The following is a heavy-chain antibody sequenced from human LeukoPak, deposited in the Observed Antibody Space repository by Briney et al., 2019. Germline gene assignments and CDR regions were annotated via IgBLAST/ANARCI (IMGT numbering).Heavy chain of an antibody. CDR1: GGSFSGYY. CDR2: INRSGST. J-gene: IGHJ4*02. V-gene: IGHV4-34*01. D-gene: IGHD5-18*01. Sequence: SETLSLTCAVYGGSFSGYYWSWIRQPPGKGLEWIGEINRSGSTNYNPSLKSRVTISVDTSKNQFSLKLSSVTAADTAVYYCARRRNVDTAMVTFLYAYFDYWGQGTLVTVSS. CDR3: ARRRNVDTAMVTFLYAYFDY.